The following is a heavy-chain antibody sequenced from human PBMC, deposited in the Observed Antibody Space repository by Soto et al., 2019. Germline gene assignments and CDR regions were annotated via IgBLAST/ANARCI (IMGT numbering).Heavy chain of an antibody. D-gene: IGHD3-10*01. CDR1: GGSFSGYY. CDR2: INHSGST. Sequence: QVQLQQWGAGLLKPSETLSLTCAVYGGSFSGYYWSWIRQPPGKGLEWIGEINHSGSTNYNPSLKSRVTISVDTSKNQFSLNLRSVTAADTAVYYCARAGWYGSGSYVDYWGQGTLVTVSS. CDR3: ARAGWYGSGSYVDY. J-gene: IGHJ4*02. V-gene: IGHV4-34*01.